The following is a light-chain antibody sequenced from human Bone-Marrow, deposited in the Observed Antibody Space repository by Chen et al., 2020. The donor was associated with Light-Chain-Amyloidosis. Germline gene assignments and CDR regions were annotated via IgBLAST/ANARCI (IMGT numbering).Light chain of an antibody. V-gene: IGLV2-23*01. CDR3: CSYAGRGKM. CDR1: SSDVGTYNL. CDR2: AAK. Sequence: QSALTQPASVSGSPGPSISISRSGSSSDVGTYNLVSWYQHHPGKAPKLIISAAKKRPSGVSNRFSGSRSGYTASLTISGLQAEDEADDYCCSYAGRGKMFGGGTKLTVL. J-gene: IGLJ3*02.